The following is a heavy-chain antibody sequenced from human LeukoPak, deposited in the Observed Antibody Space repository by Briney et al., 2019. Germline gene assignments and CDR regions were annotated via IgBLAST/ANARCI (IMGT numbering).Heavy chain of an antibody. CDR3: ARGRVSSSTWYSTYYYYFYMDV. V-gene: IGHV4-59*01. Sequence: MPSETLSLTCSVSDDSITMYYWTWIRQPPGKGLEWIGYVDHTGSTNFNPSLNGRVSISRDTTKNLFSLRLRSVTAAATAVYFCARGRVSSSTWYSTYYYYFYMDVWGKGTTVTVSS. CDR2: VDHTGST. J-gene: IGHJ6*03. D-gene: IGHD1-1*01. CDR1: DDSITMYY.